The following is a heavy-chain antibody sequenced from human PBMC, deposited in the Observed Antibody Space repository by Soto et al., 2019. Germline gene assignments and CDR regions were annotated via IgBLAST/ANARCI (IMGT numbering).Heavy chain of an antibody. Sequence: GASVKVSCKASGGTFSSYTISWVRQAPGQGLEWMGRIIPILGIANYAQKFQGRVTITADGSTSTAYMELSSLRSEDTAVYYCARCIAARQTKAFDIWGQGTMVTVSS. J-gene: IGHJ3*02. CDR3: ARCIAARQTKAFDI. CDR2: IIPILGIA. CDR1: GGTFSSYT. V-gene: IGHV1-69*02. D-gene: IGHD6-6*01.